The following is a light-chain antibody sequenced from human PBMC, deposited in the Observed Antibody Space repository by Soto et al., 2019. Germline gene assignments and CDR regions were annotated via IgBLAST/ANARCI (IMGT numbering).Light chain of an antibody. V-gene: IGKV1-39*01. CDR2: AAS. CDR3: QQSFNTPRT. Sequence: DLQMTQSPSSLSASVGDRVTITCRASQSISDYLNWYQQKPGKAPKLLIYAASSLQSGVPSRFSGSGSGTDFTLTISSLQPGDFATYYCQQSFNTPRTFGQGTKLEIK. CDR1: QSISDY. J-gene: IGKJ2*01.